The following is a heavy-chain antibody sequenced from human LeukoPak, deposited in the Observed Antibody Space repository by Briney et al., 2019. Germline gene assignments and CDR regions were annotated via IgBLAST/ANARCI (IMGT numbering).Heavy chain of an antibody. CDR1: GGSISSSSYY. J-gene: IGHJ4*02. V-gene: IGHV4-39*01. D-gene: IGHD3-16*01. CDR2: IYYSGST. Sequence: SETLSLTCTVSGGSISSSSYYWGWIRQPPGKGLEWIGSIYYSGSTYYNPSLKSRVTISVDTSKNQFSLKLSSVTAADTAVYYRARLGVMIYFDYWGQGTLVTVSS. CDR3: ARLGVMIYFDY.